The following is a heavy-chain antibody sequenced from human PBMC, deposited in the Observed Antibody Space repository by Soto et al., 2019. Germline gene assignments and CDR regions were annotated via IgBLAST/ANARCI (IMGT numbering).Heavy chain of an antibody. D-gene: IGHD3-10*01. Sequence: PSETLSLTCTVSGGSISSYYWSWIRQPPGKGLEWIGYIYYSGSTNYNPSLKSRVTISVDTSKNQFSLKLSSVTAADTAVYYCARDVYGSGSYSPAWFDPWGQGTLVTVSS. J-gene: IGHJ5*02. CDR1: GGSISSYY. CDR3: ARDVYGSGSYSPAWFDP. V-gene: IGHV4-59*01. CDR2: IYYSGST.